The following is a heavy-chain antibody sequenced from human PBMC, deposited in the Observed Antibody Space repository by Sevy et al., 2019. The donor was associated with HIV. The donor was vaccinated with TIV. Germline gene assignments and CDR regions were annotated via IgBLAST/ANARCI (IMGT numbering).Heavy chain of an antibody. CDR1: GFTVSSNY. D-gene: IGHD3-10*01. CDR2: IYSGGST. Sequence: GESLKISCAASGFTVSSNYMSWVRQAPGKGLEWVSVIYSGGSTYYADSVKGRFTISRDNSKNTLYRQMNSLRAEDTAVDYCARVSAGYGSGLNYYYGMDVWGQGTTVTVSS. V-gene: IGHV3-53*01. J-gene: IGHJ6*02. CDR3: ARVSAGYGSGLNYYYGMDV.